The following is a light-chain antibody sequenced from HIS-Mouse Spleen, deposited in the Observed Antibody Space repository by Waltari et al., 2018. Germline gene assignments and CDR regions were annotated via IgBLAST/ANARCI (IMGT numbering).Light chain of an antibody. CDR2: EDS. CDR3: YSTDSSGNHRV. V-gene: IGLV3-10*01. CDR1: ALPKKY. J-gene: IGLJ2*01. Sequence: SYALTQPPSVSVSPGQTARITCSGDALPKKYAYWYQQKSGQAPVLVIYEDSKRLSGIPERFSGSSSGTMATLTISGAQVEDEADYYCYSTDSSGNHRVFGGGTKLTVL.